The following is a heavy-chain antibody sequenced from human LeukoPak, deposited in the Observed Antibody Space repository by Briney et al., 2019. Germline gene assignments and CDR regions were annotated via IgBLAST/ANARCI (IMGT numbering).Heavy chain of an antibody. J-gene: IGHJ4*02. V-gene: IGHV4-4*07. CDR3: AREGDYGSGTNPLDY. Sequence: SETLSLTCTVSGGSISSYYWSWIRQPAGKGLEWIGRIYTSGSTNYNPSLKSRVTMSVDTSKNQFSLKLSSVTAADTAVYYCAREGDYGSGTNPLDYWGQGTLVTVSS. CDR1: GGSISSYY. D-gene: IGHD3-10*01. CDR2: IYTSGST.